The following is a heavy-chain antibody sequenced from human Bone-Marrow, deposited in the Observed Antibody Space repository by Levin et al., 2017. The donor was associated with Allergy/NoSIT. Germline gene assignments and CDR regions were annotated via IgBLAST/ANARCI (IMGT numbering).Heavy chain of an antibody. Sequence: SCKTSGFIFSTSEMNWVRQAPGKGLEWVAYTSASGSSELYTDSVKGRFTISRDNAEASLYLHMNSLTAEETAVYYCARGPGNKWVPSHFDQWGQGTLVSVSP. J-gene: IGHJ4*02. V-gene: IGHV3-48*03. CDR2: TSASGSSE. D-gene: IGHD1-26*01. CDR3: ARGPGNKWVPSHFDQ. CDR1: GFIFSTSE.